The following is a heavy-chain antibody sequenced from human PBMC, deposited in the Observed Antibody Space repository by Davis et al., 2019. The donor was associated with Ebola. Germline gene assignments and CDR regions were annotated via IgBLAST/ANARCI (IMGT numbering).Heavy chain of an antibody. CDR1: GFTFSDYY. J-gene: IGHJ4*02. CDR3: ARDQRWELTFDY. Sequence: GESLKISCVASGFTFSDYYMSWIRHAPWTGLFLVSHMRGSGQTIDYADSVRGRFTIPRDNAKNSLYLQMTSLRAEDTAVYYCARDQRWELTFDYWGQGVLVTVSS. V-gene: IGHV3-11*01. D-gene: IGHD3-10*01. CDR2: MRGSGQTI.